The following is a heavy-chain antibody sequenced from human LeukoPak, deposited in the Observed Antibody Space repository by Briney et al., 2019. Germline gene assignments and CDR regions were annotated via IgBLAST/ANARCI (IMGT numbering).Heavy chain of an antibody. CDR3: ARGSQLVVAATLEDWFDP. V-gene: IGHV3-21*01. Sequence: SGGSLRLSCAASGFTFSSYSMNWVRQAPGKGLEWVSSISSSSSYIYYADSVKGRFTISRDNAKNSLYLQMNSLRAEDTAVYYCARGSQLVVAATLEDWFDPWGQGTLVTVSS. J-gene: IGHJ5*02. CDR1: GFTFSSYS. D-gene: IGHD2-15*01. CDR2: ISSSSSYI.